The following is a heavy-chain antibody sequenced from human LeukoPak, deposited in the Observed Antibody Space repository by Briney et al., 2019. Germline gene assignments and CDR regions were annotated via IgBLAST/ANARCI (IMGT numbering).Heavy chain of an antibody. J-gene: IGHJ4*02. CDR3: ARNRAAVTIYSFDY. V-gene: IGHV1-18*01. CDR2: VSPYNGDT. CDR1: GYTFRNHG. Sequence: ASVTVSCKPSGYTFRNHGISWLRQAPGQGLEWMGWVSPYNGDTDYAEKFQGRVTMTTDTSTSTAYMDLRSLRSDDTAVYYCARNRAAVTIYSFDYWGQGTLVTVSS. D-gene: IGHD4-17*01.